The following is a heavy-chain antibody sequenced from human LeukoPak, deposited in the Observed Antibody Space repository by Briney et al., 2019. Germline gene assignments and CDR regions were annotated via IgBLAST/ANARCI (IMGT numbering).Heavy chain of an antibody. Sequence: SETLSLTCTVSGGSISSYYWSWIRQPPGKGLEWIGYIYYSGSTNYNPSLKSRVTISVDTSKNQFSLKLSSVTAADTAVYCCARDCGGDCYPSEDAFDIWGQGTMVTVSS. D-gene: IGHD2-21*02. J-gene: IGHJ3*02. V-gene: IGHV4-59*01. CDR3: ARDCGGDCYPSEDAFDI. CDR1: GGSISSYY. CDR2: IYYSGST.